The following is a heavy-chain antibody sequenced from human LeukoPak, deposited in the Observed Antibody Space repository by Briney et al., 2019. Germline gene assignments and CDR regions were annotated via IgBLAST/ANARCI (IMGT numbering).Heavy chain of an antibody. D-gene: IGHD3-9*01. CDR3: ARSGTLTGYLY. Sequence: SETLSLTCTVSGGSLSSYYWTWIRQPPGKGLEWIGYIYYSGSTNYNPSLKSRVTMSVDTSKNQFSLKLNSVTAADTAVYYCARSGTLTGYLYWGQGALVTVSS. J-gene: IGHJ4*02. CDR1: GGSLSSYY. CDR2: IYYSGST. V-gene: IGHV4-59*01.